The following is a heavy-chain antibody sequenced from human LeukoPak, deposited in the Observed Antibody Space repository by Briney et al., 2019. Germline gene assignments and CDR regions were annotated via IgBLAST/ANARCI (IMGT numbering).Heavy chain of an antibody. CDR1: GGSISSSSYY. Sequence: SETLSLTCTVSGGSISSSSYYWGGIRQPPGKGLERIASIYYSGSTYYNPSLKTLVTISVNTSKNKFSLKLSSVTAADTAVYYWSKHYVGGYRVYYYYYRDVWGKGTTVTVSS. J-gene: IGHJ6*03. D-gene: IGHD3-22*01. CDR3: SKHYVGGYRVYYYYYRDV. V-gene: IGHV4-39*01. CDR2: IYYSGST.